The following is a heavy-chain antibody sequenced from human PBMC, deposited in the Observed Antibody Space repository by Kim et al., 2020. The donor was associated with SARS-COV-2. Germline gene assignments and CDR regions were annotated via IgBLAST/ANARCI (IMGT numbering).Heavy chain of an antibody. CDR2: IKSKTDAGTT. CDR3: TTRSTMTADY. Sequence: GGSLRLSCVASGFTFNNAWMSWVRQAPGMGLEWVGRIKSKTDAGTTDYAASVKGRFTISRDDSKNTLYLQMNSLKTEDTAVYYCTTRSTMTADYWGQGTLVTVSS. D-gene: IGHD4-17*01. CDR1: GFTFNNAW. J-gene: IGHJ4*02. V-gene: IGHV3-15*01.